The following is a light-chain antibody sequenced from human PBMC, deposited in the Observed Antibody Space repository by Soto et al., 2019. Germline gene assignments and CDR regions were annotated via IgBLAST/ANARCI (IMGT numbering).Light chain of an antibody. CDR3: QHYNSYPEA. V-gene: IGKV3-15*01. J-gene: IGKJ1*01. CDR1: QSLTSN. Sequence: ERVMTQSPATLSVSPGERATLSCRADQSLTSNLAWYQQKPGQAPRLLIYAASTRATGIPTRFSGSGSGTEFTLTISSLQPDDFATYYCQHYNSYPEAFGQGTKVDIK. CDR2: AAS.